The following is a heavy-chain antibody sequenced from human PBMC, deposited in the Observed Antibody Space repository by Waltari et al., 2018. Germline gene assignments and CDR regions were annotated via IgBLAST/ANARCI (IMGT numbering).Heavy chain of an antibody. D-gene: IGHD6-19*01. J-gene: IGHJ4*02. CDR1: GFTFSSYA. CDR3: AKGPRVVAVAGIVEAAGY. V-gene: IGHV3-23*04. Sequence: EVQLVESGGGLVQPGGSLRLSCAASGFTFSSYAMSWVRQAPGKGLEWVSAISGSGGRTYDADTGKGRFTISRDNSKNTLYLQMNSLRAEDTAVYYCAKGPRVVAVAGIVEAAGYWGQGTLVTVSS. CDR2: ISGSGGRT.